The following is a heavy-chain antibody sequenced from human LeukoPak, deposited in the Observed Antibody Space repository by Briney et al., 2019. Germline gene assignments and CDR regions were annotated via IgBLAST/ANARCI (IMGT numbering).Heavy chain of an antibody. V-gene: IGHV3-53*01. Sequence: ETLSLTCTVSGGSISSYYWSWVRQAPGKGLEWVSVIYSGGSTYYADSVKGRFTISRDNSKNTLYLQMNSLRAEGTAVYYCARVHSSSWYFLDYWGQGTLVTVSS. CDR1: GGSISSYY. CDR2: IYSGGST. CDR3: ARVHSSSWYFLDY. D-gene: IGHD6-13*01. J-gene: IGHJ4*02.